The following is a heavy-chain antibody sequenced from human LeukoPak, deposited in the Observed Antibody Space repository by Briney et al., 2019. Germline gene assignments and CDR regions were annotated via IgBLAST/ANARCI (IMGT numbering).Heavy chain of an antibody. CDR3: ARGRYCSGGSCYEPYYFDY. Sequence: GGSLRLSCAASGFTVSSNYMSWVRQAPGKGLEWVSVIYSGGSTYYADSVKGRFTISRDNSKNTLYLQMNSLRAEYTAVYYCARGRYCSGGSCYEPYYFDYWGQGTLVTVS. CDR2: IYSGGST. D-gene: IGHD2-15*01. V-gene: IGHV3-66*01. CDR1: GFTVSSNY. J-gene: IGHJ4*02.